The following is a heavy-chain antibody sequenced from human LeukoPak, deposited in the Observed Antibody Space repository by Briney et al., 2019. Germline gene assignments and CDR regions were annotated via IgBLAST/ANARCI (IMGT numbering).Heavy chain of an antibody. Sequence: GESLQISCKGSGYSSTDYWIGWVRQLPGKGLEWMGIIYPGDSDPRYSPSFQGQVTISADKSISTAFLQWSSLKASDTAMYYCARGSGTFPFFDYWGQGTLVTVSS. CDR2: IYPGDSDP. CDR1: GYSSTDYW. CDR3: ARGSGTFPFFDY. J-gene: IGHJ4*02. D-gene: IGHD1-26*01. V-gene: IGHV5-51*01.